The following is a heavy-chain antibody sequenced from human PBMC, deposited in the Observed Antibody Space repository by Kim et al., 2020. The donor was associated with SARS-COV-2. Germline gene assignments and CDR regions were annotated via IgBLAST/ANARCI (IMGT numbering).Heavy chain of an antibody. Sequence: GGSLRLSCAASGFTFSSYAISWVRQAPGKGLEWVSAISGSGGSTYYADSVKGRFTISSDNSKNTLYLQMNSLRAEDTAVYYCAKGGSSGYRTYYFDYWGQGTLVTVSS. CDR2: ISGSGGST. CDR3: AKGGSSGYRTYYFDY. CDR1: GFTFSSYA. V-gene: IGHV3-23*01. D-gene: IGHD3-22*01. J-gene: IGHJ4*02.